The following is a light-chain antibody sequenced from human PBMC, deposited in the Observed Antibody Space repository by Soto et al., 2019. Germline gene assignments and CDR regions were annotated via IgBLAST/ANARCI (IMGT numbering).Light chain of an antibody. V-gene: IGKV3-20*01. CDR3: QQYGSSPPWT. CDR1: QSVSSSY. Sequence: EIVLTQSPGTLSLSRGERATLSCSSSQSVSSSYLAWYQQKPGQAPRLLIYGASSRATGIPDRFSGSGSGTDFTLTISRLEPEDFAVYYCQQYGSSPPWTFGKGTKV. J-gene: IGKJ1*01. CDR2: GAS.